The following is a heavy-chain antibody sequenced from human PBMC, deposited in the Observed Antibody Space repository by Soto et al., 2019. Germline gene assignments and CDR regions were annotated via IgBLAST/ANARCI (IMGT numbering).Heavy chain of an antibody. CDR3: ARVLRGWFDP. CDR2: ISYSGTT. Sequence: PSETLSLTCTVSGNSIATGAYYWSWIRQHPGKGLEWIGYISYSGTTYYNPSLKSRVTMSVDKTKNDVSLKLTSVTAADTAVYYCARVLRGWFDPWGQGTPVTVSS. J-gene: IGHJ5*02. CDR1: GNSIATGAYY. V-gene: IGHV4-31*03.